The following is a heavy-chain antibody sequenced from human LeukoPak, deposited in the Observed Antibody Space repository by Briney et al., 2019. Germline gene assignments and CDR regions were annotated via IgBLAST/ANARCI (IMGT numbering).Heavy chain of an antibody. D-gene: IGHD3-22*01. J-gene: IGHJ3*02. CDR1: GFTFSSYA. CDR3: ARDSRYYYDSSGYYVDAFDI. V-gene: IGHV3-30-3*01. CDR2: ISYDGSNK. Sequence: PGGSLRLSCAASGFTFSSYAMHWVRQAPGKGLEWVAVISYDGSNKYYADSVKGRFTISRDNSKNTLYLQMNSLRAEDTAVYYCARDSRYYYDSSGYYVDAFDIWGQGTMVTVSS.